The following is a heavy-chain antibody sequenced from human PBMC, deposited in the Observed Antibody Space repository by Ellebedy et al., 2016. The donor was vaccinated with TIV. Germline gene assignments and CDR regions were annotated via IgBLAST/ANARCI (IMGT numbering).Heavy chain of an antibody. Sequence: GGSLRLXCAASGFTFSSYGMHWVRQAPGKGLEWVAVIWYDGSNKYYADSVKGRFTISRDNSKNTLYLQMNSLRAEDTAVYYCARGFQQLPPLFDYWGQGTLVTVSS. CDR3: ARGFQQLPPLFDY. V-gene: IGHV3-33*01. CDR2: IWYDGSNK. J-gene: IGHJ4*02. D-gene: IGHD6-13*01. CDR1: GFTFSSYG.